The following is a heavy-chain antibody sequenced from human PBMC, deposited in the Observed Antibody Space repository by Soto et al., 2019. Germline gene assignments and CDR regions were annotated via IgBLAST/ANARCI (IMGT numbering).Heavy chain of an antibody. V-gene: IGHV4-30-4*01. CDR1: GGSSISGDYY. CDR2: IYYSGST. J-gene: IGHJ4*02. D-gene: IGHD1-26*01. Sequence: PSKTVSVTCTVSGGSSISGDYYWSWIRQPPGKGLEWIGYIYYSGSTYYNPSLKSRVTISVDTSKNQFSLKLSSVTAADTAVYYCASGWSIFDYWGQGTLVTVSP. CDR3: ASGWSIFDY.